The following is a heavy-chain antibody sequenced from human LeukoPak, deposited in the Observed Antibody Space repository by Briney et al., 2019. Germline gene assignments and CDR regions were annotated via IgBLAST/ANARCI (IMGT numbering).Heavy chain of an antibody. Sequence: GGSLRLSCVASGFTFSSYWMHWVRQDPRKGLVWVSRINGDGRNINYADTVRGRFTISRDNAKNTLFLQMNSLRAEDTALYHCARGYCSSTSCYYGMDVWGQGTTVTVSS. CDR1: GFTFSSYW. D-gene: IGHD2-2*01. V-gene: IGHV3-74*01. J-gene: IGHJ6*02. CDR3: ARGYCSSTSCYYGMDV. CDR2: INGDGRNI.